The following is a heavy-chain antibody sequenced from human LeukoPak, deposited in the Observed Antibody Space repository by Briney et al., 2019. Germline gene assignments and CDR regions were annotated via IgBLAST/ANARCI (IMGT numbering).Heavy chain of an antibody. J-gene: IGHJ5*01. CDR2: IYNSGIT. CDR1: GGSISGYY. CDR3: ARSVPSLDYLFDS. V-gene: IGHV4-59*08. Sequence: SETLSLTCTVSGGSISGYYWTWLRQLPGKGLEWIGYIYNSGITNYNPSLKSRVTVSLDTSKNHFSLRLTSVTAADTAVYYCARSVPSLDYLFDSWGHGTLVTVSS. D-gene: IGHD4-11*01.